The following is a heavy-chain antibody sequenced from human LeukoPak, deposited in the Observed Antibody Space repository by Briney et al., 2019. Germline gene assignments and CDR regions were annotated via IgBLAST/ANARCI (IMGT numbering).Heavy chain of an antibody. Sequence: PRGSLRLSCAASGFTFSSYAMSWVRQAPGKGLEWVSAISGSGGSTYYADSVKGRFTISRDNSKNTLYLQMNSLRAEDTAVYYCAKDRRGSGYLIFDYWGQGTLVTVSS. CDR2: ISGSGGST. D-gene: IGHD6-19*01. V-gene: IGHV3-23*01. J-gene: IGHJ4*02. CDR1: GFTFSSYA. CDR3: AKDRRGSGYLIFDY.